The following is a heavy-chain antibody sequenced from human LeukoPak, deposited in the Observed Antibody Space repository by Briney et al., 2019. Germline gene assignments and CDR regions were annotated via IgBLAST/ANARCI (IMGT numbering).Heavy chain of an antibody. V-gene: IGHV1-46*01. CDR2: INPSGGYT. J-gene: IGHJ6*03. Sequence: WASVKVSCKASGYTFTSYYMHWVRQAPGQGLEWLGIINPSGGYTSYAQKFQGRVTITADESTSTACMELSSLRSEDTAVYYCARSQGRGMLAVAQYYYYYMDVWGKGTTVTISS. CDR3: ARSQGRGMLAVAQYYYYYMDV. D-gene: IGHD6-19*01. CDR1: GYTFTSYY.